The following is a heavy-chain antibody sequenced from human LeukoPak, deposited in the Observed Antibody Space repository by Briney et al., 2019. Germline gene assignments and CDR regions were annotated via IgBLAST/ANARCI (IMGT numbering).Heavy chain of an antibody. CDR2: ISGREGST. CDR3: ARLTIGYCSTTSCLDWFDR. Sequence: QPGGSLRLSCAASGFTFDSYGMSWVRQAPGKGLGWVSTISGREGSTYYADSVKGRFTVSRDTSRNTLFLQMNSLRAEDTAIYYCARLTIGYCSTTSCLDWFDRWGQGTLVTVSS. V-gene: IGHV3-23*01. J-gene: IGHJ5*02. CDR1: GFTFDSYG. D-gene: IGHD2-2*01.